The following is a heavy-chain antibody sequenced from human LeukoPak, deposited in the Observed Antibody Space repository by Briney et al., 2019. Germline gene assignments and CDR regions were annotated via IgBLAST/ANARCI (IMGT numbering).Heavy chain of an antibody. J-gene: IGHJ4*02. CDR3: ARWRDGYNFGGSYYFDY. CDR2: IIPIFGTA. V-gene: IGHV1-69*13. Sequence: SVKVSCKASGGTFSSYAISWVRQAPGQGLEWMGGIIPIFGTANYAQKLQGRVTITADESTSTAYMELSSLRSEDTAVYYCARWRDGYNFGGSYYFDYWGQGTLVTVSS. CDR1: GGTFSSYA. D-gene: IGHD5-24*01.